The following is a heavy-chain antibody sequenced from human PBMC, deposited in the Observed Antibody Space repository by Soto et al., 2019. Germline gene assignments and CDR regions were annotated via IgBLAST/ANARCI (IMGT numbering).Heavy chain of an antibody. CDR2: IFYTGGT. D-gene: IGHD1-26*01. Sequence: QVQLQESGPGLVKPSETLSLTCPVSGGSVNSPSYYCSWIRQPPGKELEWIGYIFYTGGTVYNPSLKSRVSMSIDTSQNQFALRLRSVPAADTAIYYCAILVGTPIDYWGQGTLGTVSS. CDR3: AILVGTPIDY. CDR1: GGSVNSPSYY. J-gene: IGHJ4*02. V-gene: IGHV4-61*01.